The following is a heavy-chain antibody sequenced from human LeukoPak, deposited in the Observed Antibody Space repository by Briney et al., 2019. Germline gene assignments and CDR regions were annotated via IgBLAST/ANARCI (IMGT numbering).Heavy chain of an antibody. V-gene: IGHV4-4*07. J-gene: IGHJ6*02. Sequence: PSETLSLTCTVSGGSISSYYWSWIRQPAGKGLEWIGRIYTSGSTNHNPSLKSRVTMSVDTSKNQFSLKLSSVTAADTAVYYCARAPKARYCSSTSCSKYYYYYGMDVWGQGTTVTVSS. CDR2: IYTSGST. CDR3: ARAPKARYCSSTSCSKYYYYYGMDV. D-gene: IGHD2-2*01. CDR1: GGSISSYY.